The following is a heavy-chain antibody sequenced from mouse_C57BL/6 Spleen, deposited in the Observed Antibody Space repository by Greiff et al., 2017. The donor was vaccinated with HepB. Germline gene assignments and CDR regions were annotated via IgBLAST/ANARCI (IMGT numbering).Heavy chain of an antibody. CDR3: ARYPYITTVVATGYFDV. J-gene: IGHJ1*03. D-gene: IGHD1-1*01. CDR1: GYTFTSYW. V-gene: IGHV1-72*01. Sequence: QVQLQQSGAELARPGASVKLSCKASGYTFTSYWMHWVKQRPGRGLEWIGRIDPNSGGTKYNEKFKSKATLTVDKPSSTAYMQLSSLASEDSAVYYCARYPYITTVVATGYFDVWGTGTTVTVSS. CDR2: IDPNSGGT.